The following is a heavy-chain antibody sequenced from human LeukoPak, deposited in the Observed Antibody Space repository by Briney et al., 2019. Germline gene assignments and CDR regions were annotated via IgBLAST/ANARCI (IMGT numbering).Heavy chain of an antibody. CDR2: MNPNSGNT. V-gene: IGHV1-8*01. D-gene: IGHD3-9*01. CDR1: GYTFTSYD. CDR3: AKGSGILTGYTITFDY. J-gene: IGHJ4*02. Sequence: GASVKVSCKASGYTFTSYDINWVRQATGQGLEWMGWMNPNSGNTGYAQKFQGRVTMTRNTSISTAYMELSSLRSEDTAVYYCAKGSGILTGYTITFDYWGQGTLVTVSS.